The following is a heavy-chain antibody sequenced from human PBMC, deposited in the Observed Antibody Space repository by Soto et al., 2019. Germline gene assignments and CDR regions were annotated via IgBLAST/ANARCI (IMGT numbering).Heavy chain of an antibody. CDR2: IYYSGST. CDR1: GGSISSYY. J-gene: IGHJ6*03. Sequence: PSETLSLTCTVSGGSISSYYWSWIRQPPGKGLEWIGYIYYSGSTNYNPSLKSRVTISVDTSKNQFSLKLSSVTAADTAVYYCARDRACSGGSCYSLEYYYMDVWGKGTTVTVSS. CDR3: ARDRACSGGSCYSLEYYYMDV. V-gene: IGHV4-59*01. D-gene: IGHD2-15*01.